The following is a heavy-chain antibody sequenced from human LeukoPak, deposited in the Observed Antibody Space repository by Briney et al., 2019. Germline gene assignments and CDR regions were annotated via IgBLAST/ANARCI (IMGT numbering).Heavy chain of an antibody. CDR3: VSDRSGCYDY. CDR2: IKQDGSEK. D-gene: IGHD2-15*01. CDR1: GFSFSTYW. Sequence: PGGSLRLSCAASGFSFSTYWMTWVHQTSGKGLEWVANIKQDGSEKYYVDSVKGRFTISRDNAKNSLYLQMNSLRADDTAVYYCVSDRSGCYDYWGQGTLVTVSS. V-gene: IGHV3-7*01. J-gene: IGHJ4*02.